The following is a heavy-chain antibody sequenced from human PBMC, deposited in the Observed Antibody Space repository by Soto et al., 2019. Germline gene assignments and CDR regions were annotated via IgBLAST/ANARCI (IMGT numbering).Heavy chain of an antibody. CDR2: ISYDGSNK. Sequence: QVQLEESGGGMVQPGRSLRLSCAASGFTFSRHTMHWVRQAPGKGLEWMASISYDGSNKYYADSVKGRFTISRDKSKNSLSVQMDSLRAQGTAVYYCARDRLRLGELSLLGYFDYWGQGTLVTVSS. CDR3: ARDRLRLGELSLLGYFDY. J-gene: IGHJ4*02. D-gene: IGHD3-16*02. CDR1: GFTFSRHT. V-gene: IGHV3-30*04.